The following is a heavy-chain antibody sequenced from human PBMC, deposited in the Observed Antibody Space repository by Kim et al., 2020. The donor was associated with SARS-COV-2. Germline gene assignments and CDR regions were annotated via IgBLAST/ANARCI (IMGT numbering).Heavy chain of an antibody. Sequence: SRVTISVDTSKNQFSLKLSSVTAADTAVYYCARVESHNEQGVIINNWFDPWGQGTLVTVSS. D-gene: IGHD3-10*01. CDR3: ARVESHNEQGVIINNWFDP. V-gene: IGHV4-34*01. J-gene: IGHJ5*02.